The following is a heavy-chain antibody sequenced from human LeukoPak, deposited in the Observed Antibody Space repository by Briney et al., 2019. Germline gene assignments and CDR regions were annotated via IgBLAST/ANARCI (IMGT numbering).Heavy chain of an antibody. CDR2: ISDSGGTT. J-gene: IGHJ4*02. CDR3: AKGGGQTFDY. V-gene: IGHV3-23*01. Sequence: GGSLRLSCAASGFTFSSYWMHWVRQAPGKGLEWVSSISDSGGTTFYADSVKGRFTISRDNSKNTLYLQMNSLRAEETAVYYCAKGGGQTFDYWGQGTLVTVSS. D-gene: IGHD3-16*01. CDR1: GFTFSSYW.